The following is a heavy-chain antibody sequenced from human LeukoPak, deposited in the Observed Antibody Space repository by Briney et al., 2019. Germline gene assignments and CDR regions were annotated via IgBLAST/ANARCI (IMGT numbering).Heavy chain of an antibody. Sequence: SGTLSLTCAVSGDSISSNYWWSWVRQSPGKGLEWIGEILQSGSTNYNPSLRSRVTISIDKSKNQFSLNLSSATAADTAVYYCARESWSYASKFHYWGQGTLVTVSS. V-gene: IGHV4-4*02. D-gene: IGHD3-16*01. CDR1: GDSISSNYW. CDR2: ILQSGST. J-gene: IGHJ4*02. CDR3: ARESWSYASKFHY.